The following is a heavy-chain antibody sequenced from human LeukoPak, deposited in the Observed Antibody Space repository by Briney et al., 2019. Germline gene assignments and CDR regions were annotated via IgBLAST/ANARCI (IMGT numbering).Heavy chain of an antibody. J-gene: IGHJ4*02. Sequence: GGSLRLSCVASGFTFSNAWMSWARQAPGKGLEWVSAIFKSGTTYYADSVKDRFTISRDNSKNTLYLQMNSLRAEDTAAYYCARENWGAFDCWGQGTLVTVSS. CDR3: ARENWGAFDC. D-gene: IGHD7-27*01. CDR1: GFTFSNAW. V-gene: IGHV3-66*01. CDR2: IFKSGTT.